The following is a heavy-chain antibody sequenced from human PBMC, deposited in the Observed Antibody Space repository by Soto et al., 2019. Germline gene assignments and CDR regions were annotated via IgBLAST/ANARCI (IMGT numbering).Heavy chain of an antibody. CDR2: AYYRSRWYS. V-gene: IGHV6-1*01. D-gene: IGHD2-15*01. J-gene: IGHJ6*02. CDR3: ARSEEDSDYYYYGMDV. CDR1: GDTVSSNSFA. Sequence: SQTLSLTFVGSGDTVSSNSFAWNCVSQSPSRGLEWLGRAYYRSRWYSDYAVSVRSRIDINADTSKNQVSLQLNSVTPEDTAVYYCARSEEDSDYYYYGMDVWGQGTTVTVS.